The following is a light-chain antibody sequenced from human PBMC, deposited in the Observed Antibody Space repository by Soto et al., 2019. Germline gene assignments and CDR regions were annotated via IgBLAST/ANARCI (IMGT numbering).Light chain of an antibody. V-gene: IGKV3-11*01. CDR2: DAS. CDR3: QQRSNWPRT. Sequence: EIVLTQSPATLSLSRAARATLSSRASQSVSSYLAWYQQKPGQAPRLLIYDASNRATGIPARFSGSGSGTDFTLTISSLEPEDFAVYYCQQRSNWPRTFGQGTKVDIK. CDR1: QSVSSY. J-gene: IGKJ1*01.